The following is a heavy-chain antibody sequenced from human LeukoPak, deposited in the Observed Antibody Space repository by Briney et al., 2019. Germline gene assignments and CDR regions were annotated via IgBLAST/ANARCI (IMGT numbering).Heavy chain of an antibody. CDR3: ATLLYCSGGSCDVLDFDY. V-gene: IGHV1-24*01. CDR2: FDPEDGET. Sequence: ASVKVSCKVSGYTLTELSMHWVRQAPGKGLEWMGGFDPEDGETIYAQKFQGRVTMTEDTSTDTAYMELSSLRSEDTAVYYCATLLYCSGGSCDVLDFDYWGHGTLVTVSS. CDR1: GYTLTELS. J-gene: IGHJ4*01. D-gene: IGHD2-15*01.